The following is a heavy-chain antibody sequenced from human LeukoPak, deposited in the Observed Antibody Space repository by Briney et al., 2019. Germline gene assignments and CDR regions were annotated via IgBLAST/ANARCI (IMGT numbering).Heavy chain of an antibody. CDR3: AKDMYSYDSGGYYLAFDY. CDR2: ISANGGSK. V-gene: IGHV3-23*01. Sequence: PGGSLRLSCAASGFTFSSYSMSWVRGAPGKGGEWVSDISANGGSKGYADSVKGRFTISRDNSKNTLHLQMNSLRAEDTAVYYCAKDMYSYDSGGYYLAFDYWGQGTLVTVSS. CDR1: GFTFSSYS. D-gene: IGHD3-22*01. J-gene: IGHJ4*02.